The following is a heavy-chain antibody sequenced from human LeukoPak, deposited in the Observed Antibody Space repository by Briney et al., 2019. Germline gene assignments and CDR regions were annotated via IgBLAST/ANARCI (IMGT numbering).Heavy chain of an antibody. D-gene: IGHD3-10*01. Sequence: ASVTVSCKASGYTFTGYYMHWVRQAPGQGLEWMGCINPNSGGTNYAQKFQGRVTITRDTSISTAYMELSRLRSDDTAVYYCARVARVTMVRGVWFDRWGQGTLVTVSS. CDR2: INPNSGGT. J-gene: IGHJ5*02. CDR3: ARVARVTMVRGVWFDR. V-gene: IGHV1-2*02. CDR1: GYTFTGYY.